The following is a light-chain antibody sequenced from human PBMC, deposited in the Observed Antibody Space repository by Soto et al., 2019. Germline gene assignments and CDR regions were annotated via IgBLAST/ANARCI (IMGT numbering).Light chain of an antibody. CDR2: DTS. V-gene: IGLV7-46*01. Sequence: QAVVTQETSLTVSPGGPVTLTCGSSTGAVTSGHYPYWFQQKPGQAPRTLIYDTSNKHSWTPARFSGSLLGGKAALTLSGAQPEDEAEYYCLLSYSGARGVFGGGTKVTVL. J-gene: IGLJ2*01. CDR1: TGAVTSGHY. CDR3: LLSYSGARGV.